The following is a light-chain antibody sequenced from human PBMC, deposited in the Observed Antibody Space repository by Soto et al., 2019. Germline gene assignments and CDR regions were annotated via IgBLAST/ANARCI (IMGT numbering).Light chain of an antibody. CDR2: GAS. V-gene: IGKV3-15*01. CDR1: QSLSSN. J-gene: IGKJ3*01. Sequence: EIVMTQSPATLSVSPGERATLSCRASQSLSSNLAWYQQKPGQAPRLLIYGASTRASGIPARFSGSGSGTEFTLTISSLQSEDFALYYCQYYHDWPPAFTFGPGTKVDL. CDR3: QYYHDWPPAFT.